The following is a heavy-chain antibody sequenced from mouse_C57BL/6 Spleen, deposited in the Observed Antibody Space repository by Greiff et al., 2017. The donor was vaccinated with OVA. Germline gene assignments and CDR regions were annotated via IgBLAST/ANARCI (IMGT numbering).Heavy chain of an antibody. CDR3: ARGGSWCYFDY. Sequence: VQLQQSGAELVRPGTSVKVSCKASGYAFTSYLIEWVKQRPGQGLEWIGVINPGGGGTNYNEKVKGKATMTADKSSSTAYMQLSSLTSEDSAVYFCARGGSWCYFDYWGQGTTLTVSS. CDR1: GYAFTSYL. D-gene: IGHD1-1*02. CDR2: INPGGGGT. J-gene: IGHJ2*01. V-gene: IGHV1-54*01.